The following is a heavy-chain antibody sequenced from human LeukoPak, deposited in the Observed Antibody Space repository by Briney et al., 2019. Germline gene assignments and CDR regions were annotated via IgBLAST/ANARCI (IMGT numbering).Heavy chain of an antibody. CDR1: GYTFTTHE. D-gene: IGHD1-14*01. V-gene: IGHV1-8*01. Sequence: ASVKVSCKTSGYTFTTHEINWVRQAAGQGLEWMGWMHPNSGSIDYAQKFQGRVTMTRDTSTNTAYMELSSLRSEDTAVYYCTRGPRNDPWGQGTLVIVSS. J-gene: IGHJ5*02. CDR3: TRGPRNDP. CDR2: MHPNSGSI.